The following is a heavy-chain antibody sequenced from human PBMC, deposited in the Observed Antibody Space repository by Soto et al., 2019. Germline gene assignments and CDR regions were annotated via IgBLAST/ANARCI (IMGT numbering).Heavy chain of an antibody. V-gene: IGHV4-30-2*01. CDR2: IYHSGNT. CDR3: ASRPSGSGFDP. CDR1: GGSISSGGYS. D-gene: IGHD1-26*01. J-gene: IGHJ5*02. Sequence: SETLSLTCAVSGGSISSGGYSWIWIRQPPGKGLEWIGYIYHSGNTYYSPSLKSRVTISVDRSKNQFSLKLSSVTAADTAVYYCASRPSGSGFDPWGQGTLVTVS.